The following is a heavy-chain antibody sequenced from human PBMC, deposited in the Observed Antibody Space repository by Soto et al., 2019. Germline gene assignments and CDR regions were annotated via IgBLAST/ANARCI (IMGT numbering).Heavy chain of an antibody. V-gene: IGHV3-23*01. CDR3: AKDRQFRSYYESAGHYNN. CDR1: GFTFKNYD. CDR2: ISGSGAIT. J-gene: IGHJ4*02. D-gene: IGHD3-10*01. Sequence: EVLLLESGGGLVQPGGSLRLSCVASGFTFKNYDMRWVRQAPGKGLEWVSGISGSGAITYYADSVWGRFTISRDNSKNTLYLQLNSLRAEDTAIYYCAKDRQFRSYYESAGHYNNWGQGTLVTVSS.